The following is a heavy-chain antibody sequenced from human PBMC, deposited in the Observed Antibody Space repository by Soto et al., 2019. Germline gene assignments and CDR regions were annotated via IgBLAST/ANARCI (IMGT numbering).Heavy chain of an antibody. CDR3: ARHLHPCSGSGCHYGMDV. CDR2: IYPADSDS. CDR1: GYSFTSYW. D-gene: IGHD2-15*01. V-gene: IGHV5-51*01. Sequence: PGESLKISCKGSGYSFTSYWIGWVRQMPGKGLEWMGIIYPADSDSRYSPSYQCQVTISVDISIRTAYLQWSGLKASDTAMYYCARHLHPCSGSGCHYGMDVWGQGTTVPVSS. J-gene: IGHJ6*02.